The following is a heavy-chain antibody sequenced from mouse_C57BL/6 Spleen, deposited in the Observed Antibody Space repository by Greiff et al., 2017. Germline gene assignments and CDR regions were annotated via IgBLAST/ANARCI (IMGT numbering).Heavy chain of an antibody. Sequence: VQLQQPGAELVKPGASVKLSCKASGYTFTSYWMQWVKQRPGQGLEWIGEIDPSDSYTNYNQKFKGKATLTVDTSSSTAYMQLSSLTSEDSAVYYCARRGGYFDVWGTGTTVTVSS. CDR2: IDPSDSYT. V-gene: IGHV1-50*01. CDR1: GYTFTSYW. J-gene: IGHJ1*03. CDR3: ARRGGYFDV.